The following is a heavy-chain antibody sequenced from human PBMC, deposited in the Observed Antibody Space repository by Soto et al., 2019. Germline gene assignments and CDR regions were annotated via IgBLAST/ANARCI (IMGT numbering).Heavy chain of an antibody. D-gene: IGHD6-13*01. J-gene: IGHJ6*02. CDR3: AGDRYSSSWYYYGMDV. Sequence: ASVKVSCKACGYTFTSYGISWVRQAPGQGLEWMGWISAYNGDTNYAQKLQGRVTMTTDTSTNTAYMELRSLRSDDTAVYFCAGDRYSSSWYYYGMDVWGQGTTVTVSS. V-gene: IGHV1-18*01. CDR2: ISAYNGDT. CDR1: GYTFTSYG.